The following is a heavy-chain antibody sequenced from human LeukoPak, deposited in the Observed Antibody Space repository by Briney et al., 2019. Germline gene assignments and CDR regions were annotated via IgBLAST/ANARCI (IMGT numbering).Heavy chain of an antibody. D-gene: IGHD3-3*01. Sequence: GGSLRLSCAASGFTFSSYAMHWVRQAPGKGLEWVAVISYDGSNKYYADSVKGRFTTSRDNSKNTLYLQMNSLRAEDTAVYYCARVSYDFWSGYYIGMDVWGQGTTVTVSS. J-gene: IGHJ6*02. CDR2: ISYDGSNK. V-gene: IGHV3-30-3*01. CDR3: ARVSYDFWSGYYIGMDV. CDR1: GFTFSSYA.